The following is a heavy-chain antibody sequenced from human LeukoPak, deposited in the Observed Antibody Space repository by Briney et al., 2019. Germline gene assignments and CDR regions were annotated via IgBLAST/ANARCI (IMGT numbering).Heavy chain of an antibody. CDR1: GFTFSSYA. Sequence: PGGSLRLSCAASGFTFSSYAMHWVRQAQGKGLEWVAVISYDGSNKYYADSVKGRFTISRDNSKNTLYLQMNSLRAEDTAVYYCARDMQFEPASDFDYWGQGTLVTVSS. D-gene: IGHD1-14*01. CDR2: ISYDGSNK. V-gene: IGHV3-30-3*01. J-gene: IGHJ4*02. CDR3: ARDMQFEPASDFDY.